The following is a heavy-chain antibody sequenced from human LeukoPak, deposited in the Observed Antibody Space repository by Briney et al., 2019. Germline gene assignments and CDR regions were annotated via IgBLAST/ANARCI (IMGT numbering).Heavy chain of an antibody. CDR2: INSYGSST. D-gene: IGHD6-13*01. CDR3: ARVVAAAGYYYYMDV. J-gene: IGHJ6*03. Sequence: GGSLRLSCAASGFTFSSYWMHWVRQAPGKGLVWVSRINSYGSSTSYADSVKGRFTISRDNAKNSLYLQMNSLRAEDTAVYYCARVVAAAGYYYYMDVWGKGTTVTVSS. V-gene: IGHV3-74*01. CDR1: GFTFSSYW.